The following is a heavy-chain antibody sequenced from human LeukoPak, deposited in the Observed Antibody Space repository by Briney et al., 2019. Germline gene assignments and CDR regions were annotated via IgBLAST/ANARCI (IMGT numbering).Heavy chain of an antibody. CDR3: ARADSSGYFPFDY. Sequence: ASVKVSCKASGGTFSSYAISWVRQAPGQGLEWMGRIIPIFGTANCAQKFQGRVTITTDESTSTAYMELSSLRSEDTAVYYCARADSSGYFPFDYWGQGTLVTVSS. CDR1: GGTFSSYA. CDR2: IIPIFGTA. V-gene: IGHV1-69*05. J-gene: IGHJ4*02. D-gene: IGHD3-22*01.